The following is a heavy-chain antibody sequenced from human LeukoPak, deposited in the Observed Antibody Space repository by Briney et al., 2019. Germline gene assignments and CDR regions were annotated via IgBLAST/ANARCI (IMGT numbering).Heavy chain of an antibody. D-gene: IGHD6-19*01. Sequence: GGSLRLSCAASGFTFSSYGMHLVRQAPGKGLEWVAFIRYDGSNKYYADSVKGRFTISRDNSKNTLYLQMNSLRAEDTAVYYCAKVTVAGYYYGMDVWGQGTTVTVSS. CDR2: IRYDGSNK. CDR3: AKVTVAGYYYGMDV. V-gene: IGHV3-30*02. CDR1: GFTFSSYG. J-gene: IGHJ6*02.